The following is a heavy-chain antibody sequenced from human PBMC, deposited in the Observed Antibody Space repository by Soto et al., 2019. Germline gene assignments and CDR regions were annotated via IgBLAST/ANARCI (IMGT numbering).Heavy chain of an antibody. CDR2: IRSKANSYAT. CDR3: TRPTNHCSGGSCYTRQMDY. D-gene: IGHD2-15*01. Sequence: PGGSLRLSCAASGFTFSGSAMHWVRQASGKGLEWVGRIRSKANSYATAYAASVKGRFTISRDDSKNTAYLQMNSLKTEDTAVYYCTRPTNHCSGGSCYTRQMDYWGQGTLVTVSS. V-gene: IGHV3-73*01. CDR1: GFTFSGSA. J-gene: IGHJ4*02.